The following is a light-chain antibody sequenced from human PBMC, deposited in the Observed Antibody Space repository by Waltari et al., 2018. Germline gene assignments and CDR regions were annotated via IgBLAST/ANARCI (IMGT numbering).Light chain of an antibody. J-gene: IGKJ1*01. CDR2: WAS. V-gene: IGKV4-1*01. CDR3: QHYYSPPWT. CDR1: QSVLYSSNNKNY. Sequence: DIVMTQSPDSLAVSLGERATINCKSSQSVLYSSNNKNYLAWYQQKPGQPPKLLIYWASTRESGVPYRFSGSVSGTDFTLTISSLQAEDVAVYYFQHYYSPPWTFGQGTKVEIK.